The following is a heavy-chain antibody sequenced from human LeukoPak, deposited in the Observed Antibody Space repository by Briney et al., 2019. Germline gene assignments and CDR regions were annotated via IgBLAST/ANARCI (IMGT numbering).Heavy chain of an antibody. CDR1: GFTFSSYS. Sequence: PGGSLRLSCAASGFTFSSYSMNWVRQAPGKGLEWVSSISSSSSYIYYADSVKGRFTISRDNAKNSLYLQMNSLRAEDTAVYYCARAGVRSTVTIDYWGQGTLVTVSS. CDR2: ISSSSSYI. D-gene: IGHD4-11*01. J-gene: IGHJ4*02. CDR3: ARAGVRSTVTIDY. V-gene: IGHV3-21*01.